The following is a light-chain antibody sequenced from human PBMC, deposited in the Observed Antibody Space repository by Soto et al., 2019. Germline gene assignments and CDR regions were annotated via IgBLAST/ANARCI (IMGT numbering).Light chain of an antibody. V-gene: IGKV1-5*03. CDR2: KAS. CDR3: LLDFSYFWA. CDR1: QSISVW. J-gene: IGKJ1*01. Sequence: DIQMTQSPSTLSASVGDRVTITCRASQSISVWLAWYQQKAGKAPNLLIYKASRLESGVPSRFSGSGSGTDFTLTISSLQPEDFATYYCLLDFSYFWAFGQGTKVDIK.